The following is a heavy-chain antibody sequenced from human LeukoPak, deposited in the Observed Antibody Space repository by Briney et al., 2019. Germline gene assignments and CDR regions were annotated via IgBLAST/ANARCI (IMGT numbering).Heavy chain of an antibody. Sequence: GSLRLSCAASGRTFRRDVVSRVPQGPRKGLESGSATRSTGGATYYADSVQGRFTISRDNTKNTVYLQKNSLRGDDTAVYYCAKQTQGILGAKPANYMDVWGEGPGVTVS. CDR2: TRSTGGAT. J-gene: IGHJ6*03. V-gene: IGHV3-23*01. D-gene: IGHD1-26*01. CDR1: GRTFRRDV. CDR3: AKQTQGILGAKPANYMDV.